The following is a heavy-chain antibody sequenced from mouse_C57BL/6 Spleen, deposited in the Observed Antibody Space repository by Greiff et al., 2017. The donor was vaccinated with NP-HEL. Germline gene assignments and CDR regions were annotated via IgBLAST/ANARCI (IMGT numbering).Heavy chain of an antibody. CDR3: ARSPYYSNFYYAMDY. Sequence: EVKLMESGGGLVQPGGSLSLSCAASGFTFTDYYMSWVRQPPGKALEWLGFIRNKANGYTTEYSASVKGRFTISRDNSQSILYLQMNALRAEDSATYYCARSPYYSNFYYAMDYWGQGTSVTVSS. D-gene: IGHD2-5*01. CDR1: GFTFTDYY. J-gene: IGHJ4*01. V-gene: IGHV7-3*01. CDR2: IRNKANGYTT.